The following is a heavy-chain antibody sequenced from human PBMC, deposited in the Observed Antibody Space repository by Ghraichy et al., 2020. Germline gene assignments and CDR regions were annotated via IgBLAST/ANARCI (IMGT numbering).Heavy chain of an antibody. Sequence: SETLSLTCTVSGGSISSYYWSWIRQPPGKGLEWIGYIYYSGSTNYNPSLKSRVTISVDTSKNQFSLKLSSVTAADTAMYYCARGEPPYGANDYWGQGTLVTVSS. D-gene: IGHD4-17*01. V-gene: IGHV4-59*01. CDR1: GGSISSYY. CDR3: ARGEPPYGANDY. CDR2: IYYSGST. J-gene: IGHJ4*02.